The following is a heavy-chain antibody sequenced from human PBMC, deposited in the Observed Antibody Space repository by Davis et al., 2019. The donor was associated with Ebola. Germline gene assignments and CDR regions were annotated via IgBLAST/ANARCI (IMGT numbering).Heavy chain of an antibody. V-gene: IGHV3-30*04. CDR2: MSHDGSNI. CDR3: ARGDTYIQLWVTPDY. J-gene: IGHJ4*02. Sequence: GESLKISCAASGFTFSTYAMHWVRQAPGKGLEWVAVMSHDGSNIYYADFVKGRFTISRDNSRNTLYLQVNSLRAEDTAVYYCARGDTYIQLWVTPDYWGQGTLVSVSS. CDR1: GFTFSTYA. D-gene: IGHD5-18*01.